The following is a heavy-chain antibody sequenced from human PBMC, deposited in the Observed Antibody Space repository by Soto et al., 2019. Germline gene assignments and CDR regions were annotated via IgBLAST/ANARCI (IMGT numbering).Heavy chain of an antibody. J-gene: IGHJ3*02. CDR3: ASPMERYYYDSSGHAFDI. CDR2: IKQDGSEK. CDR1: GFTFSSYW. Sequence: GGSLRLSCAASGFTFSSYWMSWVRQAPGKGLEWVANIKQDGSEKYYVDSVKGRFTISRDNAKNSLYLQMNSLRAEDTAVYYCASPMERYYYDSSGHAFDIWGQGTMVTV. V-gene: IGHV3-7*03. D-gene: IGHD3-22*01.